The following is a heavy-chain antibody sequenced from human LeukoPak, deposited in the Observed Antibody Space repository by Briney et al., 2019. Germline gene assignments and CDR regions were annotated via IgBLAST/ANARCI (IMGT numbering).Heavy chain of an antibody. D-gene: IGHD3-16*01. V-gene: IGHV3-30*02. Sequence: GGSLRLSCAASGLSFSNYGMHWVRRAPGKGLEWVAYIRYDGSQKYYGDSVKGRFTISRDNSKNTVYLQMNSLRDEDTAVYYCARDLLSLPHKYFDSWGQGTLVTVSS. CDR3: ARDLLSLPHKYFDS. CDR2: IRYDGSQK. CDR1: GLSFSNYG. J-gene: IGHJ4*02.